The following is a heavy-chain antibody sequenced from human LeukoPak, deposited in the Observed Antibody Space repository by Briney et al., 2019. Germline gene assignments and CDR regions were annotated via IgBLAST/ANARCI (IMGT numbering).Heavy chain of an antibody. V-gene: IGHV3-48*03. CDR2: ISSSGSTI. CDR1: GFTFSSYE. D-gene: IGHD3-10*01. CDR3: ARLSAYYYGSFFYYYMDV. Sequence: GGSLRLSCAASGFTFSSYEMNWVRQAPGKGLEWVSYISSSGSTIYYADSVKGRFTISRDNAKNSVYLHMNSLRAEDTALYYCARLSAYYYGSFFYYYMDVRGKGTTVTVSS. J-gene: IGHJ6*03.